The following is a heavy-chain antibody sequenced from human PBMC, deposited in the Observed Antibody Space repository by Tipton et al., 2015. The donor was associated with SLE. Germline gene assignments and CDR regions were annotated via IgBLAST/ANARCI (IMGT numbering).Heavy chain of an antibody. D-gene: IGHD1-26*01. V-gene: IGHV4-30-4*01. CDR2: IYYSGST. J-gene: IGHJ4*02. CDR1: GGSVSSGSYY. Sequence: TLSLTCTVSGGSVSSGSYYWSWIRQPPGKGLEWIGYIYYSGSTYYNPSLKSRVTISVDTSKNQFSLKLSSVTAADTAVYYCAREENQWGRLGYWGQGTLVTVSS. CDR3: AREENQWGRLGY.